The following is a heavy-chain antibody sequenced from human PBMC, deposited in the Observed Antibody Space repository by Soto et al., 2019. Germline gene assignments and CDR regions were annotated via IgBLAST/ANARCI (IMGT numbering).Heavy chain of an antibody. CDR3: ARDRWYFDL. Sequence: QVQLVESGGGLVKPGGSLRLSCAASGFTFSGYYMTWIRQAPGTGLEWVSSISSSGSTVYYADSVKGRFTISRDNAKNSRYLQMNSLGAEGTAVYYCARDRWYFDLWGRGTLVTVSS. CDR1: GFTFSGYY. V-gene: IGHV3-11*01. J-gene: IGHJ2*01. CDR2: ISSSGSTV.